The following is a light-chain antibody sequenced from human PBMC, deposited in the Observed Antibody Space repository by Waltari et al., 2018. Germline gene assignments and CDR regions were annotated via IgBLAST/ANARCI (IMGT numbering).Light chain of an antibody. CDR3: QQRTNWPPVLT. J-gene: IGKJ3*01. Sequence: EIVLTQSPATLSLSPGERATLSCRASQSVTSYVAWYQQKPGQAPRLLIFDASNRATGIPARFSGSGSGTDFTLTISSLEPEDFAVYYCQQRTNWPPVLTFGPGTRVDIK. CDR1: QSVTSY. V-gene: IGKV3-11*01. CDR2: DAS.